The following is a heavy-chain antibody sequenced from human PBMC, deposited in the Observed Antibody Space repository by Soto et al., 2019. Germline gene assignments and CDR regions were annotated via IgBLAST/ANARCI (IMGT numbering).Heavy chain of an antibody. CDR1: GFTFSSYA. CDR3: ARVMRAAALDY. CDR2: ISYDGSNK. Sequence: GGSLRLSCAASGFTFSSYAMHWVRQAPGKGLEWVAVISYDGSNKYYADSVKGRFTISRDNSKNTLYLQTNSLRAEDTAVYYCARVMRAAALDYWGQGTLVTVSS. D-gene: IGHD6-13*01. V-gene: IGHV3-30-3*01. J-gene: IGHJ4*02.